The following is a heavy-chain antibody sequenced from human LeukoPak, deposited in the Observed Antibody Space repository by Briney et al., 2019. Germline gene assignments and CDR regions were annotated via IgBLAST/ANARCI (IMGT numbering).Heavy chain of an antibody. D-gene: IGHD2-15*01. CDR2: INPNSGGT. CDR3: ARSYCSGGSCYRKSYFDY. Sequence: GASVKVSCKASGYTFTGYYMHWVRQAPGQGLEWMGWINPNSGGTNYAQKFQGRVTMTRDTSISTAYMELSRLRSDDTAVYYCARSYCSGGSCYRKSYFDYWGQGTLVTVSS. V-gene: IGHV1-2*02. J-gene: IGHJ4*02. CDR1: GYTFTGYY.